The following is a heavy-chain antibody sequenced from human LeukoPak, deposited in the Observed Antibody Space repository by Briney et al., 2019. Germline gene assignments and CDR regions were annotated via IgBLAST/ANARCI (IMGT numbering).Heavy chain of an antibody. V-gene: IGHV1-69*04. D-gene: IGHD4-17*01. CDR2: IIPILGIA. Sequence: SVKVSCKASGGTFSSYAISRVRQAPGQGLEWMGRIIPILGIANYAQKFQGRVTITADKSTSTAYMELSSLRSEDTAVYYCASSLPTTYAFDIWGQGTMVTVSS. CDR3: ASSLPTTYAFDI. J-gene: IGHJ3*02. CDR1: GGTFSSYA.